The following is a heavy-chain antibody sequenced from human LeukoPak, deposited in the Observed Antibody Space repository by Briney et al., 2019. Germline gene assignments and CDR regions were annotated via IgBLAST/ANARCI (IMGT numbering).Heavy chain of an antibody. CDR2: IGTAGDT. CDR1: GFTFSSYD. V-gene: IGHV3-13*01. J-gene: IGHJ3*02. Sequence: GGSLRLSCAASGFTFSSYDMHWVRQATGKGLEWVSAIGTAGDTYYPGSVKGRFTISRENAKNSLYLQMNSLRAGDTAVYYCARGPMFGYSSGWPSDAFDIWGQGTMVTVSS. CDR3: ARGPMFGYSSGWPSDAFDI. D-gene: IGHD6-19*01.